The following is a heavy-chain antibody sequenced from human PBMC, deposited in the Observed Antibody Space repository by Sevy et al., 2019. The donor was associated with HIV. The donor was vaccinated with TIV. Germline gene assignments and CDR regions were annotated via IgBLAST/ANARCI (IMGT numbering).Heavy chain of an antibody. D-gene: IGHD3-3*01. CDR1: GFTFNDYA. CDR2: ITGRGDTT. V-gene: IGHV3-23*01. Sequence: GGSLRLSCAASGFTFNDYAMSWVRQAPGRGLEWVSTITGRGDTTNYADSMKGRFTISRDNSKNTLYLQMNSLRAEDSAVYYCAKDHYTAVTIFGVITPGYYGMDVWGQGTTVTVSS. J-gene: IGHJ6*02. CDR3: AKDHYTAVTIFGVITPGYYGMDV.